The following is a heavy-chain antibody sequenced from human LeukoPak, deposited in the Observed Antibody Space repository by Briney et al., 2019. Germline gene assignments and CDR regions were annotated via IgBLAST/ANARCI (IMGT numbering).Heavy chain of an antibody. CDR1: GGSISSYY. CDR3: ARAKAAAGTSWFDP. J-gene: IGHJ5*02. CDR2: IYYSGST. V-gene: IGHV4-59*01. Sequence: SETLSLTCTVSGGSISSYYWSWIRQPPGKGLEWIGYIYYSGSTNYNPSLKSRVTISVDTSKNQFSLKLSSVTAADTAVYYCARAKAAAGTSWFDPWGQGTLVTVSS. D-gene: IGHD6-13*01.